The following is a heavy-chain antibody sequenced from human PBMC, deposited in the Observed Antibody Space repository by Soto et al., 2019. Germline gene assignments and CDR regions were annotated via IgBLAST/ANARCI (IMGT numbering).Heavy chain of an antibody. J-gene: IGHJ4*02. CDR1: GFTFSDYY. V-gene: IGHV3-11*06. CDR2: ISSSSSYT. CDR3: ARGAGDIVVVPAASLDY. Sequence: GGSLRLSCAASGFTFSDYYMSWIRQAPGKGLEWVSYISSSSSYTNYADSVKGRFTISRDNAKNSLYLQMNSLRAEDTAVYYCARGAGDIVVVPAASLDYWGQGTLVTVSS. D-gene: IGHD2-2*01.